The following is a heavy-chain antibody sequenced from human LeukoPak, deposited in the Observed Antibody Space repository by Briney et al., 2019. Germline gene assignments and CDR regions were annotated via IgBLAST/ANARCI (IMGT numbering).Heavy chain of an antibody. D-gene: IGHD6-19*01. CDR2: IIPILGTA. CDR1: GGTFSSYA. J-gene: IGHJ4*02. Sequence: SVKASCKASGGTFSSYAISWVRQAPGQGLEWMGRIIPILGTANYAQKFQGRVTITTDESTSTAYMELSSLRSEDTAVYYCARRRESSGLIFDYWGQGTLVTVSS. V-gene: IGHV1-69*11. CDR3: ARRRESSGLIFDY.